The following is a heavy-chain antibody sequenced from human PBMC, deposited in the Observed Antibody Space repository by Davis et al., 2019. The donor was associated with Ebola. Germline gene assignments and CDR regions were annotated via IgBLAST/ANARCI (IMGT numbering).Heavy chain of an antibody. CDR3: ARGGYSGLD. V-gene: IGHV4-39*07. J-gene: IGHJ4*02. CDR2: IYYSGST. D-gene: IGHD1-26*01. CDR1: GGSISSSSYY. Sequence: MPSETLSLTCTVSGGSISSSSYYWGWIRQPPGKGLEWIGSIYYSGSTYYNPSLKSRVTISVDTSKNQFSLKLSSVTAADTAVYYCARGGYSGLDWGQGTLVTVSS.